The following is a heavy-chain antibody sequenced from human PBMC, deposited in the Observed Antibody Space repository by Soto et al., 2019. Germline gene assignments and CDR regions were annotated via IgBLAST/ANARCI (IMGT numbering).Heavy chain of an antibody. CDR2: IIPIFGTA. J-gene: IGHJ6*02. CDR1: GGTFSSYA. D-gene: IGHD3-9*01. V-gene: IGHV1-69*13. CDR3: AREMGLRYFDWLLYSTYYYYGTDV. Sequence: SVKVSCKASGGTFSSYAISWVRQAPGQGLEWMGGIIPIFGTANYAQKFQGRVTITADESTSTAYMELSSLRSEDTAVYYCAREMGLRYFDWLLYSTYYYYGTDVWGQGTTVTVSS.